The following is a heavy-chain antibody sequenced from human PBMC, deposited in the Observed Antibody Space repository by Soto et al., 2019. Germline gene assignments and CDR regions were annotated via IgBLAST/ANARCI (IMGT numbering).Heavy chain of an antibody. CDR2: MNPNSGNT. CDR3: ARGPMGADTYYLDY. CDR1: GYTFTSYD. V-gene: IGHV1-8*01. D-gene: IGHD1-26*01. Sequence: QVQLVQSGAEVKKPGASVKVSCKASGYTFTSYDINWVRQATGQGLEWMGWMNPNSGNTGYAQKFQGRVTMTRNTSINTAYMELSSLRSEDTAVYYCARGPMGADTYYLDYWGQGPLVTVSP. J-gene: IGHJ4*02.